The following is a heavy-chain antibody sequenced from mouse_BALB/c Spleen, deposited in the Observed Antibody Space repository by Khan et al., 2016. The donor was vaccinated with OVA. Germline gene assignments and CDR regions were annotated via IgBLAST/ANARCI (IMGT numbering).Heavy chain of an antibody. J-gene: IGHJ4*01. CDR3: ARVGYNGTLDC. CDR2: INTYTGDP. V-gene: IGHV9-3-1*01. Sequence: QIQLVQSGPELKKPGETVQISCKASGFTFTNYGMNWVKQAPGKGLKWMGWINTYTGDPTFADDFKGRFAFSLETSTSTAFLQINSLKNEDTAKDCCARVGYNGTLDCWGQGTSVTVAS. D-gene: IGHD2-14*01. CDR1: GFTFTNYG.